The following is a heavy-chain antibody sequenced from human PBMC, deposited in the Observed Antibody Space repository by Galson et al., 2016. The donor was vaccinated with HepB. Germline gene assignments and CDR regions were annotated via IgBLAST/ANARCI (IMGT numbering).Heavy chain of an antibody. D-gene: IGHD3-10*01. V-gene: IGHV3-11*01. CDR2: ISSSGSTI. CDR1: GFTFSDYY. Sequence: SLRLSCAASGFTFSDYYMNWIRQAPGKGLEWVSSISSSGSTIYYADSVKGRFIISRDNAKNSLYLQMNSLRAEVTAVYYSARDRKVLLWFGEPEDYWGQGTLVSVSS. CDR3: ARDRKVLLWFGEPEDY. J-gene: IGHJ4*02.